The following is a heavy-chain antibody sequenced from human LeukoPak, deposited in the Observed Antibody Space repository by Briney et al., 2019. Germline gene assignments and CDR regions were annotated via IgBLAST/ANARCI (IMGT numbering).Heavy chain of an antibody. V-gene: IGHV4-34*01. CDR1: GGSFSGYY. CDR3: ARLTDSGYSSGWYVLNYYGMDV. J-gene: IGHJ6*02. Sequence: SSETLSLTCAVYGGSFSGYYWSWIRQPPGKGLEWIGEINHSGSTNYNPSLKSRVTISVDTSKNQFSLKLSSVTAADTAVYYCARLTDSGYSSGWYVLNYYGMDVWGQGTTVTVSS. CDR2: INHSGST. D-gene: IGHD6-19*01.